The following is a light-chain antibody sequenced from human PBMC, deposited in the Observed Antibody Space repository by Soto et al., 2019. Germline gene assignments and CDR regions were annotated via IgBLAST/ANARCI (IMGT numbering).Light chain of an antibody. CDR2: DVS. V-gene: IGLV2-14*03. J-gene: IGLJ2*01. Sequence: QSALTQPASVCGSPGQSITISCTGTSSDVGGYNHVSWYQQHPGKAPKLMIYDVSNRPSGVSNRFSASKSDNTASLTISGLQAEDEADYYCSSYTSSSALVAFGGGTKLTVL. CDR1: SSDVGGYNH. CDR3: SSYTSSSALVA.